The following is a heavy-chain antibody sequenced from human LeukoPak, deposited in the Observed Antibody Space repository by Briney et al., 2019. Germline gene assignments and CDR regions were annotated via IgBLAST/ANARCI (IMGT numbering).Heavy chain of an antibody. CDR2: ISSSGSTT. CDR1: GFTFSDYY. Sequence: GGSLRLSCAASGFTFSDYYMSWIRQAPGKGLEWVSFISSSGSTTYYVDSVKGRFTLSRDNAKNSLYLQMNSLRAEDSAVYYCARDMYYGSGTPIQYGMDVWGQGTTATVSS. V-gene: IGHV3-11*01. J-gene: IGHJ6*02. D-gene: IGHD3-10*01. CDR3: ARDMYYGSGTPIQYGMDV.